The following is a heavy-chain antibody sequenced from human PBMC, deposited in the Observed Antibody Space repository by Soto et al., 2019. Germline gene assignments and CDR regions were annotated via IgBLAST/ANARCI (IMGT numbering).Heavy chain of an antibody. CDR2: MSPNGNNQ. CDR3: ATGANFYYVTSRY. Sequence: GGSLRLSCAAPGFTFSIYALHWVRKAPGKGLEWVAVMSPNGNNQYYADSVKGRFTISRDTSKSTLYLQMTSLRPDDTAVYYCATGANFYYVTSRYWGQGTLVTVAS. V-gene: IGHV3-30-3*01. CDR1: GFTFSIYA. J-gene: IGHJ4*02. D-gene: IGHD3-10*02.